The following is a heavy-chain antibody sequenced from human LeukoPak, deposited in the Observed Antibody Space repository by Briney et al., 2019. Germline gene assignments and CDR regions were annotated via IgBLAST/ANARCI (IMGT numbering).Heavy chain of an antibody. D-gene: IGHD1-26*01. Sequence: RQMPGKXLEWMGIIYPGDSDTRYSPSFQGQVTISADKSISTAYLQWSSLKASDTAMYCCARRGFYWFDPWGQGTLVTVSS. CDR2: IYPGDSDT. V-gene: IGHV5-51*01. CDR3: ARRGFYWFDP. J-gene: IGHJ5*02.